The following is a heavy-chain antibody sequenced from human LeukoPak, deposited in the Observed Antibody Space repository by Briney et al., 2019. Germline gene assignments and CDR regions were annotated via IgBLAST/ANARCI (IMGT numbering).Heavy chain of an antibody. CDR1: GFTFSSYA. Sequence: GRSLRLSCAASGFTFSSYAMHWVRQAPGKGLEWVAFISYDGSNKYYADSVKGRFTISRDNSKNTLYLQMNSLRAEDTAVYYCARDKGGVVVPAAILSVWGQGTTVTVSS. CDR3: ARDKGGVVVPAAILSV. J-gene: IGHJ6*02. D-gene: IGHD2-2*02. V-gene: IGHV3-30-3*01. CDR2: ISYDGSNK.